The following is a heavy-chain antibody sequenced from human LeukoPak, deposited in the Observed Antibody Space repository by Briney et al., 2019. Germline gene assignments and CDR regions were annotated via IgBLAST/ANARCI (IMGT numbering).Heavy chain of an antibody. CDR3: ASRDKIAAAGEEEVDY. CDR2: ISAYNGNT. V-gene: IGHV1-18*01. CDR1: GYTFTSYG. Sequence: ASVKVSCKASGYTFTSYGISWVRQAPGQGLEWMGWISAYNGNTNYAQKLQGRVTMTTDTSTSTAYMELRSLRSDDTAVYYCASRDKIAAAGEEEVDYWGQGTLVTVSS. J-gene: IGHJ4*02. D-gene: IGHD6-13*01.